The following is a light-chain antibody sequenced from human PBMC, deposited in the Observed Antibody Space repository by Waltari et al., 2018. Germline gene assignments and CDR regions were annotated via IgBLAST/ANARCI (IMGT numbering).Light chain of an antibody. V-gene: IGKV1-5*03. CDR3: QQSYSYWT. J-gene: IGKJ1*01. CDR2: KAS. CDR1: QCISDW. Sequence: DIQMTQSPSTLSASVGDRVTITCRASQCISDWLAWYQQKPGKAPKLLIYKASSLEGGVPSRFSGSGSGTEFTLTIISLQPDDFATYYCQQSYSYWTFGQGTKVEIK.